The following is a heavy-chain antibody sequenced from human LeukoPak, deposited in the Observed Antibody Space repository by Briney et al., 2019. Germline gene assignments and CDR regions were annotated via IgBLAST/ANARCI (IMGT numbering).Heavy chain of an antibody. CDR3: ARRCGGDCYNFDY. CDR2: INSDGSST. J-gene: IGHJ4*02. V-gene: IGHV3-74*01. Sequence: PGGSLRLSCAASGFTFSSYWMHWVRQAPGKGLAWVSRINSDGSSTSYADSVKGRFTISRDNAKNTLYLQMNGLRAEDTAVYYCARRCGGDCYNFDYWGQGTLVTVSS. D-gene: IGHD2-21*01. CDR1: GFTFSSYW.